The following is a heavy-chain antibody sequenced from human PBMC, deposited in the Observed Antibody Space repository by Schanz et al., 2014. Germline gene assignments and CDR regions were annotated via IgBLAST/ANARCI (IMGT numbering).Heavy chain of an antibody. CDR3: ARIGGSVFDY. J-gene: IGHJ4*02. CDR1: GFTFSSYA. CDR2: FIYIGGNT. V-gene: IGHV3-23*01. D-gene: IGHD3-10*01. Sequence: EVQLLESGGGLVQPGGSLRLSCAASGFTFSSYAMTWVRQAPGMGLEWVSFIYIGGNTYYADSVKGRFTISRDNSKNSLYLQMNSLRAEDTAVYYCARIGGSVFDYWAQGTLVTVSS.